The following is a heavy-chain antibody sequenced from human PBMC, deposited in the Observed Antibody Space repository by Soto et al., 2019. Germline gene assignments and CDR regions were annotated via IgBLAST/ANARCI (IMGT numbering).Heavy chain of an antibody. CDR2: ISSSSSYI. CDR1: GFTFSSYS. D-gene: IGHD2-15*01. CDR3: ARGRKVVAPWFDP. Sequence: PGGSLRLSCAASGFTFSSYSMNWVRQAPGKGLEWVSSISSSSSYIYYADSVKGRFTISRDNAKNSLYLQMNSLRAEDTAVYYCARGRKVVAPWFDPWGQGTLVTVS. V-gene: IGHV3-21*01. J-gene: IGHJ5*02.